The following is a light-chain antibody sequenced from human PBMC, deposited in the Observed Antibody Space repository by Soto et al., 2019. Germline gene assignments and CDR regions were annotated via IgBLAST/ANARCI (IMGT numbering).Light chain of an antibody. CDR1: SSNIGRGYD. V-gene: IGLV1-40*01. Sequence: QSVLTQPPSVSGAPGQRVTISCTGSSSNIGRGYDVHWYQQLPGTAHKLLIYGDTNRPSGVPDRFSGSKSGSSASLAITGLQAEDEADYYCQSYDTSLNAYVFGSGTKLTVL. CDR2: GDT. CDR3: QSYDTSLNAYV. J-gene: IGLJ1*01.